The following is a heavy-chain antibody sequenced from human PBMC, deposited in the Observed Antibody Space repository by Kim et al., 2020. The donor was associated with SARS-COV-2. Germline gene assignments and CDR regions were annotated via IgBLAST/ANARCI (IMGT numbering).Heavy chain of an antibody. CDR3: AREGKKTSVTSDY. CDR2: ISGSSGYT. CDR1: GFTFSDYY. V-gene: IGHV3-11*06. Sequence: GGSLRLSCATSGFTFSDYYMSWIRQAPGKGLEWVSYISGSSGYTAYADSVKGRFTISRDNAKNALYLQVNNLRVEDTALYYCAREGKKTSVTSDYWGQGT. J-gene: IGHJ4*02. D-gene: IGHD4-17*01.